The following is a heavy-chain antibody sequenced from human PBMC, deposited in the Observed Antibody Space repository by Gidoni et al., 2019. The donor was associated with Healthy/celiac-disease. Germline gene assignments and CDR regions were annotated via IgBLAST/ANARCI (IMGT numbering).Heavy chain of an antibody. J-gene: IGHJ4*02. CDR1: GGTFSSYA. CDR2: ITPILGIA. V-gene: IGHV1-69*04. D-gene: IGHD4-17*01. CDR3: ARDSTTVTTDLSY. Sequence: QVQLVQSGAEVKKPWSSVKVSCKASGGTFSSYAISWVRQAPGQGLEWMGRITPILGIANYAQKFQGRVTITADKSTSTAYMELSSLRSEDTAVYYCARDSTTVTTDLSYWGQGTLVTVSS.